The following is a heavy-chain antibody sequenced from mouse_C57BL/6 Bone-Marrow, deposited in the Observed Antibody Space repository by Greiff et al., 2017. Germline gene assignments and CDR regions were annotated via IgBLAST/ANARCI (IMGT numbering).Heavy chain of an antibody. D-gene: IGHD2-2*01. Sequence: VMLVESGPELVKPGASVKISCKASGYSFTSYYIHWVKQRPGQGLEWIGWIYPGSGNTKYNEKFKSKATLTADTSSSTAYMQLSSLTSEDSAVYYCARTLLWLRRDFDYWGQGTTLTVSS. CDR2: IYPGSGNT. J-gene: IGHJ2*01. CDR1: GYSFTSYY. V-gene: IGHV1-66*01. CDR3: ARTLLWLRRDFDY.